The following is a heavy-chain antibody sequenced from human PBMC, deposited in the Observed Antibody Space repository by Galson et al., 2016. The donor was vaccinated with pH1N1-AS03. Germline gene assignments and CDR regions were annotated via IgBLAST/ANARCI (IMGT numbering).Heavy chain of an antibody. Sequence: SVKVSCKASGYTFTEYYMYWVRQAPGRGLEWMGWINPTSGGTKSAQKFQGRVTMTRDTSINTAYMELSSLRSDDTAVYYCARGDYIGSGTYKPYYAMDVWGQGTTVTVSS. CDR3: ARGDYIGSGTYKPYYAMDV. CDR1: GYTFTEYY. J-gene: IGHJ6*02. V-gene: IGHV1-2*02. D-gene: IGHD3-10*01. CDR2: INPTSGGT.